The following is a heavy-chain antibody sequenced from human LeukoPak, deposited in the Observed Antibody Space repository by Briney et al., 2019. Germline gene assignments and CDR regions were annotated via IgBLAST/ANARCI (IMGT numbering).Heavy chain of an antibody. Sequence: GASVKVSCKASGYTLTGYYMHWVRQAPGQGLEWMGWINPNSGGTNYAQKFQGRVTMTRDTSISAAYMELSRLRSDDTAVYYCARGVSFWSGYYDYWGQGTLVTVSS. D-gene: IGHD3-3*01. CDR3: ARGVSFWSGYYDY. V-gene: IGHV1-2*02. J-gene: IGHJ4*02. CDR1: GYTLTGYY. CDR2: INPNSGGT.